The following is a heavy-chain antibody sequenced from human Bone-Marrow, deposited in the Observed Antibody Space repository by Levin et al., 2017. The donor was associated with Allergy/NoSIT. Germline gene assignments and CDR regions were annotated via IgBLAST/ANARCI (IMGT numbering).Heavy chain of an antibody. V-gene: IGHV3-11*01. CDR2: ISGSGVAV. CDR1: GITFSDYY. D-gene: IGHD3-3*01. J-gene: IGHJ6*02. Sequence: GESLKISCAASGITFSDYYMSWIRQAPGKGLEWVSYISGSGVAVYYADSVRGRFIISKDNANSVFLQMNSLRAEDTAVYFCALGNDFLDVWGQGTPVTVSS. CDR3: ALGNDFLDV.